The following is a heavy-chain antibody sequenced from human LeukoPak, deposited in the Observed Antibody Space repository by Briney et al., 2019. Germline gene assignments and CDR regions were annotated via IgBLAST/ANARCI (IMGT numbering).Heavy chain of an antibody. V-gene: IGHV3-23*01. CDR3: AKENFYDSSGYWPGAFDI. CDR1: GFTFSSYA. D-gene: IGHD3-22*01. Sequence: PGGSLRLSCAASGFTFSSYAMSWVRQAPGKGLEWVSTISGSGGSTYYADSVKGRFTISRDNSKNTLYLQMNSLRAEDTAVYYCAKENFYDSSGYWPGAFDIWGQGTMVTVS. J-gene: IGHJ3*02. CDR2: ISGSGGST.